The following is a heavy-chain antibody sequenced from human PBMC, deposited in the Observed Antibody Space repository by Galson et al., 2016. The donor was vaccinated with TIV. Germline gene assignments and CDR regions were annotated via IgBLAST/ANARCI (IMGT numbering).Heavy chain of an antibody. CDR3: AKDSQWIPSSLDY. D-gene: IGHD5-18*01. Sequence: SLRLSCAASGFTFHSYAMNWVRQAPGKGLEWVSSIGGTGGSTYYADSVKGRFTISRDSYKDTVYLQMNSLRAEDTAIYFCAKDSQWIPSSLDYWGQGIMVTVSS. CDR2: IGGTGGST. J-gene: IGHJ4*02. V-gene: IGHV3-23*01. CDR1: GFTFHSYA.